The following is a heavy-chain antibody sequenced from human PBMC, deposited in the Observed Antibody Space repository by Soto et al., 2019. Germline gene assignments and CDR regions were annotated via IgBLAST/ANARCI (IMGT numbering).Heavy chain of an antibody. D-gene: IGHD1-1*01. CDR2: IYWDGES. CDR3: AHRDSTGTTTYFDS. CDR1: GFSFTTTRMG. J-gene: IGHJ4*02. V-gene: IGHV2-5*02. Sequence: QITLKEAGPPLVNPTETLTLTCTFSGFSFTTTRMGVGWTRQPPVKALEWLAIIYWDGESRYNPLLRRRLTLTEDTSKNQVVLTMTNMDPKDTATYYCAHRDSTGTTTYFDSWGQGIPVTVAS.